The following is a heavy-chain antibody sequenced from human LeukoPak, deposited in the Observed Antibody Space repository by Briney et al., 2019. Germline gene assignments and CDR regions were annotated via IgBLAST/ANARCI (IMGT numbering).Heavy chain of an antibody. Sequence: GGSLRLSCVASGFTFSDYYMSWIRQAPGKGLECVSYISSSGGTIYYADSVKGRFTIPRDNAKNSLYLQMNSLRAEDTAVYYCARDREPTDAFDIWGQGTMVTVSS. J-gene: IGHJ3*02. CDR3: ARDREPTDAFDI. V-gene: IGHV3-11*01. CDR1: GFTFSDYY. CDR2: ISSSGGTI. D-gene: IGHD1-26*01.